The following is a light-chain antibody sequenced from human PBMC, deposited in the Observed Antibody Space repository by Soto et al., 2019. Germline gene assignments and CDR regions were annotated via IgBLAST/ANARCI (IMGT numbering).Light chain of an antibody. J-gene: IGKJ1*01. V-gene: IGKV3-20*01. CDR2: VAS. CDR1: QSVSSSS. Sequence: EIVLTQSPGTLSLSPGDRATLSCRASQSVSSSSLAWYQQRPGQAPKLLIYVASSRATGIPDRFSGSGSGTDFTLTISRLEPADFAVYFCQQYGSSPVTFGQGTKVEIK. CDR3: QQYGSSPVT.